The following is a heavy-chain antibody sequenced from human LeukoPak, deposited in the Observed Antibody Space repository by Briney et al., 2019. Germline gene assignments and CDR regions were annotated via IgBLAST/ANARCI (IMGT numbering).Heavy chain of an antibody. Sequence: SETPSLTCAVSGYSISSGYYCGRIRQPPGKGLEWFGSIYHSGSTYYNPSLKSRVTISVDTSKNQFSLKLSSVTAADTAVYYCARHVEITRIVVGRGVFDYWGQGTLVTVSS. J-gene: IGHJ4*02. CDR1: GYSISSGYY. D-gene: IGHD3-22*01. V-gene: IGHV4-38-2*01. CDR2: IYHSGST. CDR3: ARHVEITRIVVGRGVFDY.